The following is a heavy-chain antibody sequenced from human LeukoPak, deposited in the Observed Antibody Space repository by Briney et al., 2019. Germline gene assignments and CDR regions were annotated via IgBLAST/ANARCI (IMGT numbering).Heavy chain of an antibody. CDR1: GYTFTSYY. CDR2: INPSGGST. CDR3: ARGDYYDSSGYLSLDY. V-gene: IGHV1-46*01. D-gene: IGHD3-22*01. Sequence: ASVKVSCKASGYTFTSYYMHWVRQAPGQGLEWMGIINPSGGSTSYAQKFQGRVTMTRDTSTSTVYMELSSLRSGDTAVYYCARGDYYDSSGYLSLDYWGQGTLVTVSS. J-gene: IGHJ4*02.